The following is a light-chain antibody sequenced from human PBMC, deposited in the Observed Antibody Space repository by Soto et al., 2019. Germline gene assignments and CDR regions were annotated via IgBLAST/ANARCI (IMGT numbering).Light chain of an antibody. CDR2: DAS. CDR3: QQYHNWPA. Sequence: EIVMTQFPPTLSVSPGERATLSCRASQSVSSNLAWYQQRPGQAPRLLIYDASTRDTGIPARFSGSGSGTEFTLTISSLQSEDFAVYYCQQYHNWPAFGQGTKVDIK. V-gene: IGKV3-15*01. CDR1: QSVSSN. J-gene: IGKJ1*01.